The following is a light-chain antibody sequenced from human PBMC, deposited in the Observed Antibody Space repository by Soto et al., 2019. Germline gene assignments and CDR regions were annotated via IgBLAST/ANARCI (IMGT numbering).Light chain of an antibody. CDR2: KAS. CDR3: QQYNSYPFG. V-gene: IGKV1-5*03. CDR1: QSIGSW. J-gene: IGKJ4*01. Sequence: DIQMTQSPSTLSASVGDRVTITCRASQSIGSWLAWYQQKPGKAPKLLIYKASSLESGVPSRFSGSGSGTEFTLTISSLQPDDFATYYCQQYNSYPFGFGGGTKVEIK.